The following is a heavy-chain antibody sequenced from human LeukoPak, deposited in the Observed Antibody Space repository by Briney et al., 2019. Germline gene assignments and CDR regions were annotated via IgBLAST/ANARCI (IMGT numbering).Heavy chain of an antibody. CDR2: INPSGGST. CDR1: GYTFTSYY. Sequence: ASVKVSCKASGYTFTSYYMHWVRQAPGQGLEWMGIINPSGGSTSYAQKFQGRVTVTRDTSTSTVYMELSSLRSEDTAVYYCARMGLLMDYYMDVWGKGTTVTVSS. V-gene: IGHV1-46*01. J-gene: IGHJ6*03. CDR3: ARMGLLMDYYMDV. D-gene: IGHD2-8*01.